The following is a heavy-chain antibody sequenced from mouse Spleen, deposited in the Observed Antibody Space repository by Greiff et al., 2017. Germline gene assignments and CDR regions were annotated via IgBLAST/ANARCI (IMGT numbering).Heavy chain of an antibody. D-gene: IGHD2-5*01. CDR1: GYTFTSYW. V-gene: IGHV1-55*01. CDR2: IYPGSGST. CDR3: AREYSNYGYFDY. Sequence: VQVVESGAELVKPGASVKMSCKASGYTFTSYWITWVKQRPGQGLEWIGDIYPGSGSTNYNEKFKSKATLTVDTSSSTAYMQLSSLTSEDSAVYYCAREYSNYGYFDYRGQGTTLTVSS. J-gene: IGHJ2*01.